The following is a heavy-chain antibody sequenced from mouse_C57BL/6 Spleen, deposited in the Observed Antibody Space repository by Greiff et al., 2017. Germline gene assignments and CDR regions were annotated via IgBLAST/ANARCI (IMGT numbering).Heavy chain of an antibody. CDR3: AREGEGIYYGYDGYFDV. J-gene: IGHJ1*03. CDR1: GYTFTDYN. CDR2: INPNNGGT. V-gene: IGHV1-18*01. Sequence: VQLQQSGPELVKPGASVKIPCKASGYTFTDYNMDWVKQSHGKSLEWIGDINPNNGGTIYNQKFKGKATLTVDKSSSTAYMELRSLTSEDTAVXYCAREGEGIYYGYDGYFDVWGTGTTVTVSS. D-gene: IGHD2-2*01.